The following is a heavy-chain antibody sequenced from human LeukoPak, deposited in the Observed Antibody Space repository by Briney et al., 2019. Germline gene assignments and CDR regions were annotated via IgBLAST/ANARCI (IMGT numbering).Heavy chain of an antibody. CDR2: ISSSSSTI. D-gene: IGHD3-22*01. Sequence: GGSLRLSCAASGFTFSSYSMNWVRQAPGKGLEWVSYISSSSSTIYYADSVKGRLTISRDNAQNSLYLQMNSLRAEDTAVYYCARGAGPRMIVVVYAFDIWGQGTMVTVSS. CDR3: ARGAGPRMIVVVYAFDI. CDR1: GFTFSSYS. J-gene: IGHJ3*02. V-gene: IGHV3-48*01.